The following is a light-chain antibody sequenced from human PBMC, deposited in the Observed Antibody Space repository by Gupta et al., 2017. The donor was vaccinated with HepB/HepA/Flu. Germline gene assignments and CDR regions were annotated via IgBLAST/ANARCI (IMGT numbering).Light chain of an antibody. CDR1: PSVLSSSNNKNY. V-gene: IGKV4-1*01. CDR3: QQYYGAPLT. Sequence: DIVMTQSPDSLAVSLGERATINCKSSPSVLSSSNNKNYLAWYQQKPGQPPKLLISWASTRESGVPDRFSGSGSGTDFTLTISSLQAEDVAVYYCQQYYGAPLTFGGGTKVEIK. J-gene: IGKJ4*01. CDR2: WAS.